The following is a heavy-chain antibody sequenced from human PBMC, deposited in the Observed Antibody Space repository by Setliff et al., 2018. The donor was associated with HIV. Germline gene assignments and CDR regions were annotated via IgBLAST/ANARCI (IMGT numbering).Heavy chain of an antibody. V-gene: IGHV4-4*09. CDR1: GGSISSYY. J-gene: IGHJ4*02. CDR2: IYTSGST. CDR3: ARLSGDYYYFDY. Sequence: SETLSLTCTVSGGSISSYYWSWIRQPPGKGLEWIGYIYTSGSTNYNPSLKSRVTIALDTSTNQFSLKLNSVTAADTAVYYCARLSGDYYYFDYWGQGTLVTVSS. D-gene: IGHD2-21*02.